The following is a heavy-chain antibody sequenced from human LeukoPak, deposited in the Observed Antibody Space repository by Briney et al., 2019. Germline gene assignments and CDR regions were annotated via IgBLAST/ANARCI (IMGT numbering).Heavy chain of an antibody. J-gene: IGHJ4*02. D-gene: IGHD6-19*01. CDR3: AREGPINSSGWYSGY. Sequence: SETLSLTCDVSGGSVTSTNWWTWVRQPPGKGLEWIGEVHLDGRTNHNPSLKSRLIMSVDLPENHISLKLTSVTAADTAVYYCAREGPINSSGWYSGYWGQGTLVTVSS. CDR2: VHLDGRT. V-gene: IGHV4-4*02. CDR1: GGSVTSTNW.